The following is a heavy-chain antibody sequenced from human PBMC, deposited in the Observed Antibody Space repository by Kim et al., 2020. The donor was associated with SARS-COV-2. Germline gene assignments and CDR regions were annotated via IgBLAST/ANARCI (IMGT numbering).Heavy chain of an antibody. CDR3: ARTQRRGSGYDR. Sequence: SETLSLTCAVYGGSFSGYYWSWIRQPPGKGLEWIGEINHSGSTNYNPSLKSRVTIAVDTSKTQFSLKLSSVTAADTAVYYCARTQRRGSGYDRGGQGTLVTVSS. D-gene: IGHD5-12*01. V-gene: IGHV4-34*01. J-gene: IGHJ4*02. CDR2: INHSGST. CDR1: GGSFSGYY.